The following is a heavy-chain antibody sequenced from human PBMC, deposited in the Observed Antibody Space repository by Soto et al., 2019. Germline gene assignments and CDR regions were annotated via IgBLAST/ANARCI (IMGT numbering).Heavy chain of an antibody. CDR2: VYSSGTT. J-gene: IGHJ4*02. CDR3: ARDIGSYAYGEGY. Sequence: SETLSLTCNVSGGSINSYWWSWIRQPAGKGLEWIGRVYSSGTTAYNPSLTSRVTMSIETSKNQFSLKLSSVTAADTAVYYCARDIGSYAYGEGYWGQGIQVTVSS. CDR1: GGSINSYW. D-gene: IGHD3-10*01. V-gene: IGHV4-4*07.